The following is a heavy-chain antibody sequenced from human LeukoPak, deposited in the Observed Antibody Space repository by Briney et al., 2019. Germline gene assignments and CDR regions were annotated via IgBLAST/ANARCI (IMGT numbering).Heavy chain of an antibody. Sequence: PGRSLRLSCAASGFTFSSYAMHWVRQAPGKGLEWVAVISYDGSNKYYADSVKGRFTISRDNSKNTLYLQMNSLRAEDTAVYYCARVQLELRGALDYWGQGTLVTVSS. CDR2: ISYDGSNK. CDR1: GFTFSSYA. J-gene: IGHJ4*02. CDR3: ARVQLELRGALDY. V-gene: IGHV3-30*04. D-gene: IGHD1-7*01.